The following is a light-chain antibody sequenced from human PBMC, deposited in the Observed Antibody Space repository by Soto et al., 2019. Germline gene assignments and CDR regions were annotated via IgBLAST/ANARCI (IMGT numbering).Light chain of an antibody. CDR1: QSASTW. J-gene: IGKJ3*01. CDR3: KHYNSYPFT. CDR2: DAS. Sequence: DIQMTQSPSTLSASFGDSFTITCRASQSASTWLAWYQHKPGKAPKLLISDASSLESGVPKRFSGSGSGTEFHLNIRSLQPDDFATYYCKHYNSYPFTFRPGTKVDI. V-gene: IGKV1-5*01.